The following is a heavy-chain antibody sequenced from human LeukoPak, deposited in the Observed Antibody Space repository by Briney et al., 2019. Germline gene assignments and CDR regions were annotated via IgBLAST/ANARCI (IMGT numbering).Heavy chain of an antibody. Sequence: SVKVSCKASGGTFSSYAISWVRQAPGQGLEWMGGIIPIFGTANYAQKFQGRVTITADESTSTAYMELSSLRSEDTAVYYCARGVDYDSSGYYPIDYWGQGTLVTVSS. CDR2: IIPIFGTA. CDR3: ARGVDYDSSGYYPIDY. CDR1: GGTFSSYA. V-gene: IGHV1-69*13. D-gene: IGHD3-22*01. J-gene: IGHJ4*02.